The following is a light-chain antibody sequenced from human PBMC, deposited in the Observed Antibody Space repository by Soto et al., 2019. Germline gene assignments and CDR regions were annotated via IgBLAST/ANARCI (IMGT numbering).Light chain of an antibody. J-gene: IGKJ1*01. CDR1: QSISSW. CDR3: QQYNVYSPT. CDR2: MAS. Sequence: DIQMTQSPSTLSASVGDRVTITCRASQSISSWLAWYQQKPGKAHNLLLYMASTLESGVPSRFSGSGSGTEFTLTITSLQPDDFATYYCQQYNVYSPTFGQGTKVEI. V-gene: IGKV1-5*03.